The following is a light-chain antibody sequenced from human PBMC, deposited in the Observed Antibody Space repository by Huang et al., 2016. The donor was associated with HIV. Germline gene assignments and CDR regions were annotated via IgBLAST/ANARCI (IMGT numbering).Light chain of an antibody. CDR1: QDISNN. J-gene: IGKJ3*01. CDR2: GTS. Sequence: IQMTQSPSAMSASVGDRVTITCRVTQDISNNLAWFQQKPGKVPKCLIYGTSSLQSGVPSRFSGSRSGTEFTLTISSLQPEDFATYYCLQHNSYPLTFGPGTKVEIK. V-gene: IGKV1-17*03. CDR3: LQHNSYPLT.